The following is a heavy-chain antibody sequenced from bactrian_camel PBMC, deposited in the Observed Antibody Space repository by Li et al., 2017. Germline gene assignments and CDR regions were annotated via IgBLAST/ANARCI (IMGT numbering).Heavy chain of an antibody. CDR1: GTTFFNSD. CDR2: LRSNGTI. V-gene: IGHV3S55*01. D-gene: IGHD3*01. Sequence: HVQLVESGGDSVQAGGSLRLTCTTVGTTFFNSDMGWYRQAPGNECELVGILRSNGTIDYADSVKGRFTFSQDNAKSTTWLQMNNLKLDDTAMYYCAPDSSPQMGCYWTRGTQVTVS. J-gene: IGHJ4*01. CDR3: APDSSPQMGCY.